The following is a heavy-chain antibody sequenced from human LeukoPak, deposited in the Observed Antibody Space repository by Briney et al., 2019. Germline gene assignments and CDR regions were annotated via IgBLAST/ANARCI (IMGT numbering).Heavy chain of an antibody. CDR1: GGSVSSSLNY. V-gene: IGHV4-39*01. Sequence: PSETLSLTCTVSGGSVSSSLNYWGWIRQPPGKGLEWIGNTYYTGSTYSNPTLKSRVTMSVDTSKNQFSLNLNSVTAADTAVYYCARLSKGRYFDYIFDYWGQGTLLTVSS. CDR3: ARLSKGRYFDYIFDY. D-gene: IGHD3-9*01. CDR2: TYYTGST. J-gene: IGHJ4*02.